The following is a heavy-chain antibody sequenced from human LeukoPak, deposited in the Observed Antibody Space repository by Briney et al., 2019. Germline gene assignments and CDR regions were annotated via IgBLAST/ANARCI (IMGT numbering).Heavy chain of an antibody. V-gene: IGHV4-4*07. CDR2: IHASGTT. J-gene: IGHJ4*02. CDR3: ARRDTNSGWSFDL. D-gene: IGHD5-12*01. CDR1: GGSIGNYH. Sequence: SETLSLTCSVSGGSIGNYHWSWIRQPAGKGLEWIGQIHASGTTNYYPPLKSRLTMSIHTPENQVSLTVTSVTAADSALYYSARRDTNSGWSFDLWGQGALVLVSS.